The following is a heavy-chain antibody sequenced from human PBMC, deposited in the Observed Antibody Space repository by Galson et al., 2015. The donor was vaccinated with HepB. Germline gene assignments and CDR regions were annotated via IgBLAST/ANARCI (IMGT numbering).Heavy chain of an antibody. J-gene: IGHJ6*02. Sequence: CAISGDSVSSNSAVWNWIRQAPSRGLEWLGRTYYRSKWYKDYALFVKSRITINADTSRNQISLQLNSMTPEDTAVYYCAYSVDVWGQGTTVTVSS. V-gene: IGHV6-1*01. CDR1: GDSVSSNSAV. CDR2: TYYRSKWYK. CDR3: AYSVDV.